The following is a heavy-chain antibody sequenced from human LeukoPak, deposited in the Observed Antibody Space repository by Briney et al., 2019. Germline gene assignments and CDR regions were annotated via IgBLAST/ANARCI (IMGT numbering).Heavy chain of an antibody. J-gene: IGHJ4*02. Sequence: GGSLRLSCAASGFTFSSYGMHWVRQAPGKGLEWVAFIRYDGSNKYYADSVKGRFTISRDNAKNSLYLQMNSLRAEDTAVYYCTRSGIAAAGRDYWGQGTLVTVSS. CDR2: IRYDGSNK. D-gene: IGHD6-13*01. CDR1: GFTFSSYG. CDR3: TRSGIAAAGRDY. V-gene: IGHV3-30*02.